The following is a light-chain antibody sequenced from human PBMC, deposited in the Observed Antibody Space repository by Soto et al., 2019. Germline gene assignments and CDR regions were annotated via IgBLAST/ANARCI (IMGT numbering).Light chain of an antibody. CDR3: QQYNTYPLT. J-gene: IGKJ4*01. Sequence: DIQMTQSRSTLSASVGDRVTITCRASQSISTWLAWYQQKPGKAPKLLIYKASNLEGGVPSRFSGSGSGTEFTITISSLQPDDFATYYCQQYNTYPLTFGGGTTVEIK. CDR2: KAS. V-gene: IGKV1-5*03. CDR1: QSISTW.